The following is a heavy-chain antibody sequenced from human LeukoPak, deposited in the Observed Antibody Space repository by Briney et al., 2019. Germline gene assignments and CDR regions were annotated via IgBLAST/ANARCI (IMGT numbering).Heavy chain of an antibody. J-gene: IGHJ4*02. D-gene: IGHD6-19*01. Sequence: GGSLRLSCAASGFTFSSYGMHWVRQAPGKGLEWVAVIWYDGSNKYYADSVKGRFTISRDNSKNTMYLQMNSLRAEDTAVYYCASAGSGWYDYWGQGTLVTVSS. V-gene: IGHV3-33*01. CDR1: GFTFSSYG. CDR2: IWYDGSNK. CDR3: ASAGSGWYDY.